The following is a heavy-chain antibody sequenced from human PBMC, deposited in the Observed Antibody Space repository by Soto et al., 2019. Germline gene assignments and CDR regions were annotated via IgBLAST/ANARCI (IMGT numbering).Heavy chain of an antibody. CDR3: AKEISSFWSSDYDPSTHDYFYGMDV. CDR2: ISWNSGSR. J-gene: IGHJ6*02. Sequence: PGGSLRLSCAASGFTFDDYVMHWVRQAPGKGLEWVSGISWNSGSRGYADSVKGRFTISRDNAKKSLYLQMNSLRAEDTALYYCAKEISSFWSSDYDPSTHDYFYGMDVWGQGTTVTVSS. D-gene: IGHD3-3*01. V-gene: IGHV3-9*01. CDR1: GFTFDDYV.